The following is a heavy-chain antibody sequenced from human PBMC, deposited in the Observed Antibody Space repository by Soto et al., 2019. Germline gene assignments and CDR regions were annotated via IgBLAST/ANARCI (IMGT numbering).Heavy chain of an antibody. D-gene: IGHD6-19*01. J-gene: IGHJ4*02. CDR2: IYYSGST. CDR1: GGSISSYY. CDR3: AREAGYSSGWYPF. Sequence: QVQLQESGPGLVKPSETLSLTCTVSGGSISSYYWGWIRQPPGKGLEWIGYIYYSGSTNYNPSLKSRVTISVDTSKNQFSLKLSSVTAADTAVYYCAREAGYSSGWYPFWGQGTLVTVSS. V-gene: IGHV4-59*01.